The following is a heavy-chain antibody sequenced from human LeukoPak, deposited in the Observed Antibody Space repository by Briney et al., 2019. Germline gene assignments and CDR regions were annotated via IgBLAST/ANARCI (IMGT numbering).Heavy chain of an antibody. J-gene: IGHJ4*02. CDR2: INPNSGGT. Sequence: ASVKVSCKASGYTFTGYYMHWVRQAPGQGLEWMGWINPNSGGTNYAQKFQGRVTMTRDTSISTAYMELSRLRSDDTAVYYCARGYSPTLRTTGNDYWGQGTLVTVSS. V-gene: IGHV1-2*02. D-gene: IGHD1-1*01. CDR1: GYTFTGYY. CDR3: ARGYSPTLRTTGNDY.